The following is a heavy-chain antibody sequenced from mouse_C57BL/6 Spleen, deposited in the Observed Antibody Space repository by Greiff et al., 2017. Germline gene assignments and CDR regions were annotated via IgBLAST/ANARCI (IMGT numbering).Heavy chain of an antibody. J-gene: IGHJ4*01. CDR1: GYTFTDDY. Sequence: EVQLQQSGPELVKPGASVKISCKVSGYTFTDDYLNWVKKSHGTSLEWIGDLNPNTGGTSYNQKFKGKATLTVDKSSSTAYMELRSLKSEASAFYYCARKVDGCDVDYSMDYWGQGTSVTVAS. CDR2: LNPNTGGT. V-gene: IGHV1-26*01. CDR3: ARKVDGCDVDYSMDY. D-gene: IGHD2-2*01.